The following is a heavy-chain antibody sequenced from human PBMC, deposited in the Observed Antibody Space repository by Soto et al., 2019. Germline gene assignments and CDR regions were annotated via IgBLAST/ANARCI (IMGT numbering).Heavy chain of an antibody. Sequence: EVLLLESGGGLAQPGGYLRLSCVASGFTFSDYALGWDRQAPGKGLEWVSGISGRYDSIVYADSVKGRFTISRDNSMVTLRMQINSLAAEGTFIYYCEKEYYGHTGCIDYWGQGTLVSVSS. D-gene: IGHD3-16*01. CDR2: ISGRYDSI. J-gene: IGHJ4*02. CDR3: EKEYYGHTGCIDY. CDR1: GFTFSDYA. V-gene: IGHV3-23*01.